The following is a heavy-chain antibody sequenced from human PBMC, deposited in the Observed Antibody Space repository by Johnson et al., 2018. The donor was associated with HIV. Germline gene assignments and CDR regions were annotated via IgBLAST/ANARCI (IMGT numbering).Heavy chain of an antibody. V-gene: IGHV3-7*04. CDR1: GFTFSSYW. J-gene: IGHJ3*02. CDR3: AKDKQPGNGRYDALDI. Sequence: VQLVESGGGVVQPGRSLRLSCAASGFTFSSYWMSWVRQAPGKGLEWVANIKQDGSEKYYVDSVKGRFHISRDNAKNTLYLQMNSLRAEDTAVYSCAKDKQPGNGRYDALDIWGQGTTVIVSS. D-gene: IGHD1-1*01. CDR2: IKQDGSEK.